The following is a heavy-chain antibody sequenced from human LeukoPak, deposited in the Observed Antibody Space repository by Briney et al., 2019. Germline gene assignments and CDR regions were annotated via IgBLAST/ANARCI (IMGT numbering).Heavy chain of an antibody. CDR3: ARDLGYCSGGSCLYIDY. V-gene: IGHV3-30*04. CDR1: GFTFSSYT. CDR2: ISYDGINK. J-gene: IGHJ4*02. Sequence: GGSLRLSCAASGFTFSSYTMHWVRQAPGKGLEWVAGISYDGINKYYADSVKGRFTISRDNSENTLYLQMNSLRAEDTAVYYCARDLGYCSGGSCLYIDYWGQGTLVTVSS. D-gene: IGHD2-15*01.